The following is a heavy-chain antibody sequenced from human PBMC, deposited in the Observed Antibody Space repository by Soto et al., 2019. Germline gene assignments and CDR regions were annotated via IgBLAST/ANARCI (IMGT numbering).Heavy chain of an antibody. CDR3: ARRAVAGTYFFDH. Sequence: QITLKESGPTLVKPTQTLMLTCTFLGLSLSTSGVGVGWVRQPRGKPLEWLALIFWDDDKSYSQSLSSRYTITNDTSKNQVIFTMPNMDPVDTATYYWARRAVAGTYFFDHWGHGNLGTVAS. J-gene: IGHJ4*01. CDR2: IFWDDDK. D-gene: IGHD6-19*01. V-gene: IGHV2-5*02. CDR1: GLSLSTSGVG.